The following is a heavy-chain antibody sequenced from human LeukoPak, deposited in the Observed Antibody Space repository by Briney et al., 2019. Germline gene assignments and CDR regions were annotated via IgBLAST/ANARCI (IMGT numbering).Heavy chain of an antibody. CDR3: ARDQGIYNHRIIDS. CDR2: ISAYNGNT. Sequence: GASVKVSCKASGYTFTGYYMHWVRPAPGQGVEWMGWISAYNGNTNFAQELQGRVTMTTDTSTSTASMELRSQRSDDTAVYYCARDQGIYNHRIIDSWGQGTLVTVSS. J-gene: IGHJ4*02. D-gene: IGHD5-12*01. V-gene: IGHV1-18*04. CDR1: GYTFTGYY.